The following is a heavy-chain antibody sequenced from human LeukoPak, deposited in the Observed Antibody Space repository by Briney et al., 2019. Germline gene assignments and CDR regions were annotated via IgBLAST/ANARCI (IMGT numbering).Heavy chain of an antibody. Sequence: GGSLRLSCAASGFTFSSYAMSWVRQAPGKGLEWVSAISGSGGSTYYADSVKGRFTISRDNSKNTLYLQMNSLRAEDTAVYYCAKDAYDSSGYYPAGFDYWGQGTLVTVSS. V-gene: IGHV3-23*01. CDR1: GFTFSSYA. CDR2: ISGSGGST. D-gene: IGHD3-22*01. J-gene: IGHJ4*02. CDR3: AKDAYDSSGYYPAGFDY.